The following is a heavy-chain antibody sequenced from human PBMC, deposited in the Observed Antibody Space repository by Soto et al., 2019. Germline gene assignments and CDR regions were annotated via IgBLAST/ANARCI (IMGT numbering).Heavy chain of an antibody. J-gene: IGHJ4*02. CDR1: GFTFSHYA. CDR2: ISYDGNNK. CDR3: ARDDYRYSSGWSRF. V-gene: IGHV3-30-3*01. D-gene: IGHD6-19*01. Sequence: CTASGFTFSHYAMHWVRQTPGKGLEWVAVISYDGNNKHYADSVKGRFTISRANSNNTVYLQMNSLRPEDTAIYFCARDDYRYSSGWSRFWGQGTLVTVSS.